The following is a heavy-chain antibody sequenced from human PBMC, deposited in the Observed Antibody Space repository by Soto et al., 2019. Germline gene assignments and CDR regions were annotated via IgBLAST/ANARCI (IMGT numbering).Heavy chain of an antibody. V-gene: IGHV3-21*01. CDR1: GFTFSPYT. D-gene: IGHD3-10*01. J-gene: IGHJ6*02. Sequence: EVQLVESGGVLVKPGGSLRLSCAASGFTFSPYTMNWVRQAPGKGLEWVSSISSSSNYIYYANSVRGRFTISRDDAKTSLYLQMNSLRAEDTAVYYCVRQNYGSGTYPNYYYGMDVWGQGTTVTVSS. CDR3: VRQNYGSGTYPNYYYGMDV. CDR2: ISSSSNYI.